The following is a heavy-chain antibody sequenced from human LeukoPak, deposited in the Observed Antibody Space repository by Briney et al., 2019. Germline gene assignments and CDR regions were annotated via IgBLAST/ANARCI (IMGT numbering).Heavy chain of an antibody. CDR1: GYTFTSYG. CDR2: ISAYNGNT. CDR3: ARASSMATPVDY. Sequence: ASVKVSCKASGYTFTSYGISWVRQAPGQGLEWMGWISAYNGNTNYAQKFQGWVTMTRDTSISTAYMELSRLRSDDTAVYYCARASSMATPVDYWGQGTLVTVSS. J-gene: IGHJ4*02. V-gene: IGHV1-18*01. D-gene: IGHD5-24*01.